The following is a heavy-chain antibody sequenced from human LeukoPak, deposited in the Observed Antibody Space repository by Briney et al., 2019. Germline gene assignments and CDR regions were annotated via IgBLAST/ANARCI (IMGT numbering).Heavy chain of an antibody. CDR1: GFTFSSYA. J-gene: IGHJ6*02. CDR2: ISYDGSNK. CDR3: ARDRMDCSSTSCYRRAYYYYYGMDV. V-gene: IGHV3-30-3*01. Sequence: PGRSLRLSCAASGFTFSSYAMHWVRQAPGKGLEWVAVISYDGSNKYYADSVKGRFTISRDNSKNTLYLQMNSLRAEDTAVYYCARDRMDCSSTSCYRRAYYYYYGMDVWGQGTTVTVSS. D-gene: IGHD2-2*02.